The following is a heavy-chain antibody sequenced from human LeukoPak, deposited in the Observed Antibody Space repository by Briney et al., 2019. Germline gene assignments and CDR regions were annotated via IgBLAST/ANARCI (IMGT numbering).Heavy chain of an antibody. CDR2: INHSGST. J-gene: IGHJ4*02. D-gene: IGHD3-16*01. Sequence: PSETLSLTCAVYGGPFSGYYWSWIRQPPGKGLEWIGEINHSGSTSYNPSLKSRVTISVDTSKNQFSLKLSSVTAADTAVYFCARLTQGDNVSWVSYWGQGTLVTVSS. CDR3: ARLTQGDNVSWVSY. CDR1: GGPFSGYY. V-gene: IGHV4-34*01.